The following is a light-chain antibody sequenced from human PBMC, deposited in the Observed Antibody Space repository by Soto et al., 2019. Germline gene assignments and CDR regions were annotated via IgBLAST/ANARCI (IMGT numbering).Light chain of an antibody. V-gene: IGLV1-47*01. J-gene: IGLJ2*01. CDR2: RNN. Sequence: QSVLTQPPSASGTPGQRATISCSGSSSNIGSNYVYWYQQLPGTAPKLLIYRNNQRPSGVPDRFSGSKSGTSASLAISGLRSEDEADYYCAAWDDSLSGVVFGGGTKLTVL. CDR1: SSNIGSNY. CDR3: AAWDDSLSGVV.